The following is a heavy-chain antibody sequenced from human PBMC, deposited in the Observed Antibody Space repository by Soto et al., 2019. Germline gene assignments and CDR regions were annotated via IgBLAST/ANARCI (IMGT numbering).Heavy chain of an antibody. Sequence: QMQLVQSGAEVKKPGASVKVSCKASGGTFSNYAISWVRQAPGQGLEWMGGIIPMIGTPSYAQKFQDRVTITADKSTNTAYMEMSSLSSADTAVFDCEVLTMMLRGAQSDFRGQGTLVTVSS. CDR2: IIPMIGTP. J-gene: IGHJ4*02. CDR3: EVLTMMLRGAQSDF. CDR1: GGTFSNYA. V-gene: IGHV1-69*06. D-gene: IGHD3-16*01.